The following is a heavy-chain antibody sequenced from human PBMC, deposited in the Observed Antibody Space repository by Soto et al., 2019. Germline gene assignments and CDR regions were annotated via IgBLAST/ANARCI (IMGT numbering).Heavy chain of an antibody. CDR2: LTDTGGST. CDR3: AKIKGAITFLHFDT. CDR1: TSNLKNYA. J-gene: IGHJ4*02. D-gene: IGHD3-16*01. Sequence: EVLLSESGGGPVQPGGSLRLSCVDTTSNLKNYAMAWVRQTPGKGLEWVSALTDTGGSTYYAASVKGRFTISRDNSRNTLFLQMDRLRVDDTAVCYCAKIKGAITFLHFDTWGQGTLVTVSS. V-gene: IGHV3-23*01.